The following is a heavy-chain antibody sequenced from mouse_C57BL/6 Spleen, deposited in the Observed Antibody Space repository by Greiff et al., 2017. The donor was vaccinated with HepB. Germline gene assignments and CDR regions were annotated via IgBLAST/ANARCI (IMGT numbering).Heavy chain of an antibody. CDR3: AMITTVVGGLFDY. D-gene: IGHD1-1*01. Sequence: EVQLQQSGPELVKPGASVKISCKASGYSFTGYYMNWVKQSPEKSLEWIGEINPSTGGTTYNQKFKAKATLTVDKSSSTAYMQLKSLTSEDSAVYYCAMITTVVGGLFDYWGQGTTLTVSS. CDR2: INPSTGGT. V-gene: IGHV1-42*01. J-gene: IGHJ2*01. CDR1: GYSFTGYY.